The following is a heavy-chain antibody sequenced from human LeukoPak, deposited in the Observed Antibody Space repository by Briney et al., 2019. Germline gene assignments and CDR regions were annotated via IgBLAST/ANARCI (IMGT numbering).Heavy chain of an antibody. CDR3: VTENWGSFDY. D-gene: IGHD7-27*01. CDR2: ISSSGNSL. Sequence: GGSLRLSCAASGFTFRDYWMSWVRQAPGRGLEWVSYISSSGNSLDYADSVKGRFTISRDNTKTSLYLQMNSLRVEDTAIYYCVTENWGSFDYWGHGTLVTVSS. J-gene: IGHJ4*01. V-gene: IGHV3-11*01. CDR1: GFTFRDYW.